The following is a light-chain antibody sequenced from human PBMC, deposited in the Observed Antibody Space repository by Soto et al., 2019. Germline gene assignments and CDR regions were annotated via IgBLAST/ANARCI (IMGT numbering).Light chain of an antibody. CDR3: TSYTGDTTYV. J-gene: IGLJ1*01. V-gene: IGLV2-14*01. Sequence: QSALTQPASVSGSPGQSITISFTATSSDVSDYRYVSWYQQHPGKVPKLIIYEVNNRPSGISNRFSGSKSGNTASLSISGLQAEDEADYYCTSYTGDTTYVFGTGTKLTVL. CDR2: EVN. CDR1: SSDVSDYRY.